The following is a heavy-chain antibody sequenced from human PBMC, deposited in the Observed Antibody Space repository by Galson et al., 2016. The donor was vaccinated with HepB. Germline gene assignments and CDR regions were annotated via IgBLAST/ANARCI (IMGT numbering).Heavy chain of an antibody. D-gene: IGHD6-19*01. CDR3: ARDSTDWYGFDH. CDR1: GFTFSANY. J-gene: IGHJ4*02. CDR2: ISTTDITR. Sequence: SLRLSCAGSGFTFSANYMNWIRQAPGKGLEWIAYISTTDITRYYADSVKGRFTISRDNANSSLCLQMDSLRPDDTAVYFCARDSTDWYGFDHWGQGILVTVSS. V-gene: IGHV3-11*04.